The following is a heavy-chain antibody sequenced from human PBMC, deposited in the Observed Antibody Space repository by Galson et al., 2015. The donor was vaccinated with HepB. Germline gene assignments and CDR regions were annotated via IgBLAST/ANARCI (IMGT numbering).Heavy chain of an antibody. CDR2: ISSGGDYT. Sequence: SLRLSCAASGFTFSSYWMNWVRQAPGKGLEWVSSISSGGDYTYYVDSVKGRFTISRDNPKNSLYLQMNSLRAEDTAVYYCAGNWQSFDYMGQGTLVTVSS. D-gene: IGHD1-1*01. J-gene: IGHJ4*02. V-gene: IGHV3-21*01. CDR3: AGNWQSFDY. CDR1: GFTFSSYW.